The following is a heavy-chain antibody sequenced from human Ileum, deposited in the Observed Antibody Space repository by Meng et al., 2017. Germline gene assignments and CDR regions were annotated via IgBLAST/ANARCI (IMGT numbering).Heavy chain of an antibody. CDR1: GFTVSGNY. CDR2: IYSGGRT. Sequence: EVHLVESGGVVVQPGGSLRLSCTASGFTVSGNYMIWVRQAPGKGLEWVSLIYSGGRTHYADSVKGRFTISRDNSKNTLYLQMHSLTAEDTAIYYCARPPASGWDVVWGQGTLVTVSS. V-gene: IGHV3-66*04. J-gene: IGHJ4*02. D-gene: IGHD6-19*01. CDR3: ARPPASGWDVV.